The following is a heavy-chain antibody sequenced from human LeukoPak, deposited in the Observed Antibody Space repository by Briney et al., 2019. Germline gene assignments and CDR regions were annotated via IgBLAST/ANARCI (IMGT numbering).Heavy chain of an antibody. J-gene: IGHJ6*02. Sequence: PGGSLRLSCAASGFTFSSYAMHWVRQAPGKGLEWVAVISYDGSNKYYADSVKGRFTISRDNSKNTLYLQMNSLRAEDTAVYYCARDGGLFENVDTAMAPYYYGMDVWGQGTTVTVSS. CDR1: GFTFSSYA. CDR3: ARDGGLFENVDTAMAPYYYGMDV. CDR2: ISYDGSNK. V-gene: IGHV3-30-3*01. D-gene: IGHD5-18*01.